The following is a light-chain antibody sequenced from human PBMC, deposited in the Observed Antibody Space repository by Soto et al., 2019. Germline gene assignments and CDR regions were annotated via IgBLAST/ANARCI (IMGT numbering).Light chain of an antibody. CDR1: SGDVGGYNY. Sequence: QSVLTQPASVSGSAGQSIAISCTGTSGDVGGYNYVSWYQQHPGKAPKLLLSEVSKRPSGVSDRFSGSKSGNTASLTISGLQTQDEADYYCSSFTSAYTFVFXTGTNGTVL. J-gene: IGLJ1*01. CDR2: EVS. CDR3: SSFTSAYTFV. V-gene: IGLV2-14*01.